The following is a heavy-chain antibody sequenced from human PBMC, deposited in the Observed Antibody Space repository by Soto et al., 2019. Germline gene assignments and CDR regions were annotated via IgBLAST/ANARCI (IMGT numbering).Heavy chain of an antibody. D-gene: IGHD6-13*01. Sequence: ELQLVESGGGVIRPGGSLRLSCAASGFSFGEHGMTWVRQAPGKGLEWVSGIDWNGVSRGYSDSVRGRFTISRDNAKNYLYLQMDSLRAEDTAVYYCARDWSWKQKVPNYWGQGTLVTVSS. J-gene: IGHJ4*02. CDR1: GFSFGEHG. V-gene: IGHV3-20*04. CDR2: IDWNGVSR. CDR3: ARDWSWKQKVPNY.